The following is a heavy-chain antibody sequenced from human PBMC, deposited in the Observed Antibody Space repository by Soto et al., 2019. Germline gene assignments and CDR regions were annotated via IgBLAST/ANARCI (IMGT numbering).Heavy chain of an antibody. D-gene: IGHD3-10*01. CDR2: IDGSGTTK. V-gene: IGHV3-48*03. J-gene: IGHJ4*01. CDR1: GFTFNDFE. Sequence: EVQLLESGGGLVQPGGSLRLSCGVSGFTFNDFEMNWVRQAPGKGLEWLAYIDGSGTTKKYADSVRGRFTISRDNPNNSLFLQMSRLSAAYTASSYCARAFGRFKYCGHGPRVSVSS. CDR3: ARAFGRFKY.